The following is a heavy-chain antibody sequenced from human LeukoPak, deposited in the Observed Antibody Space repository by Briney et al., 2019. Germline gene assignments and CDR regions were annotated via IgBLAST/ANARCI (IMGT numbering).Heavy chain of an antibody. D-gene: IGHD1-1*01. CDR2: ISYDGSHK. CDR3: ARGRTGIRRDNFDY. J-gene: IGHJ4*02. CDR1: GFNFSSYA. V-gene: IGHV3-30*04. Sequence: GGSLRLSCAVSGFNFSSYAMHWVRQAPDKGLEWVAVISYDGSHKYYADSVKGRFTISRDNSGNTLYLQMNSLRTEDTAVYYCARGRTGIRRDNFDYWGQGTLVTVSS.